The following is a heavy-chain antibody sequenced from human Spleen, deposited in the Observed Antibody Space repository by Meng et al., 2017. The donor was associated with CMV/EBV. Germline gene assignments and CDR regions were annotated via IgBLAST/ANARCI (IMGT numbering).Heavy chain of an antibody. V-gene: IGHV3-30*02. CDR1: GLTRNRQG. J-gene: IGHJ4*02. CDR2: IRYNGITT. Sequence: LSWAASGLTRNRQGVQGVRQAPGKGAEWVAFIRYNGITTHDADSVKGRFTISRDNSKNTVSLQMNSWRIEDTGLYYCAKGWGAGSAPHWGQGTVVSLL. CDR3: AKGWGAGSAPH. D-gene: IGHD1-26*01.